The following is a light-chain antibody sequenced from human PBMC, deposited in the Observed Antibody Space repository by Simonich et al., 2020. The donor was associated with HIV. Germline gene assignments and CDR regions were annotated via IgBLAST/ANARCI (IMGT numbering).Light chain of an antibody. CDR3: QQSYSTPFT. CDR1: QSISSY. CDR2: AAS. V-gene: IGKV1-39*01. Sequence: DIQMTKSPSYLSASVGDRVIITCRTSQSISSYLNWYQQKTGKHPKLLYYAASSLQSGVPSRFSGSGSGTDFTLTISSLQREDFASYYCQQSYSTPFTFGQGTKVEIK. J-gene: IGKJ2*01.